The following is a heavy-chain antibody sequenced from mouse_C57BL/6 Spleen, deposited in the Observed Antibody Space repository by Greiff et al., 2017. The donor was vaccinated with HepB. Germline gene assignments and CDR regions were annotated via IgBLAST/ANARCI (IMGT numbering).Heavy chain of an antibody. V-gene: IGHV5-17*01. CDR3: ADDGYFFMDY. CDR1: GFTFSDYG. Sequence: EVKLVESGGGLVKPGGSLKLSCAASGFTFSDYGMHWVRQAPEKGLEWVAYISSGSSTIYYADTVKGRFTISRDNAKNTLFMQMTSLRSEDKAMYYCADDGYFFMDYWGQGTSVTVSS. J-gene: IGHJ4*01. CDR2: ISSGSSTI. D-gene: IGHD2-3*01.